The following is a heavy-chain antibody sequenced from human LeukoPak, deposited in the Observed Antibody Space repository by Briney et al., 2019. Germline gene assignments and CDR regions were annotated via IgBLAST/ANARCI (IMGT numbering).Heavy chain of an antibody. CDR1: GGSFSGYY. J-gene: IGHJ4*02. D-gene: IGHD3-10*01. V-gene: IGHV4-34*01. CDR2: INHSGST. CDR3: ARGQGWFGELRGYFDY. Sequence: SETLSLTCAVYGGSFSGYYWSWIRQPLGKGLEWIGEINHSGSTNYNPSLKSRVTISVDTSKNQFSLKLSSVTAADTAVYYCARGQGWFGELRGYFDYWGQGTLVTVSS.